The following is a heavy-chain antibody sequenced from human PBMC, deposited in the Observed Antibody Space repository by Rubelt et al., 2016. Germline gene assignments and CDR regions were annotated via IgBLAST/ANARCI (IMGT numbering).Heavy chain of an antibody. CDR3: AKERTISGYYDY. CDR1: GFTFSSYA. Sequence: VQLVESGGGLVKPGRSLRLSCAASGFTFSSYAMHWVRQAPGKGLEWVAVISYDGSNKYYADSVKGRFTSSRDNSENTLYLQMNSLRAEDTAVYYCAKERTISGYYDYWGQGTLVTVSS. CDR2: ISYDGSNK. V-gene: IGHV3-30*04. D-gene: IGHD3-22*01. J-gene: IGHJ4*02.